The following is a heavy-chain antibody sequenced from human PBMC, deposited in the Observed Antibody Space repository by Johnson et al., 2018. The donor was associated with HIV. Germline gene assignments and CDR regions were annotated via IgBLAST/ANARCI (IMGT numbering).Heavy chain of an antibody. CDR2: ISYDGSNK. D-gene: IGHD5-24*01. CDR3: ARGGLEMATITDAFDI. CDR1: GFTFSSYA. Sequence: QMQLVESGGGVVQPGRSLRLSCAASGFTFSSYAMHWVRQAPGKGLEWVAVISYDGSNKYYADSVKGRFTISRDNSKNTLYLQMNSLRAEDMAVYYCARGGLEMATITDAFDIWGQGTMVTVSS. J-gene: IGHJ3*02. V-gene: IGHV3-30*04.